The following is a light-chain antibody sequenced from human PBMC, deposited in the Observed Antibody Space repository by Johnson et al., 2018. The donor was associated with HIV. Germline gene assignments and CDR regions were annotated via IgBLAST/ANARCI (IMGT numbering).Light chain of an antibody. J-gene: IGLJ1*01. V-gene: IGLV1-51*01. CDR2: DNN. Sequence: QSVLTQPPSVSAAQGQTVTISCSGSSSNIGNNYVSWYQQLPGTVPKLLIYDNNKRPSGIPDLFSGSKSGTSATLGITGLQTGDEADYYCGTWDSGLGAVYVCGPGTKVTVL. CDR3: GTWDSGLGAVYV. CDR1: SSNIGNNY.